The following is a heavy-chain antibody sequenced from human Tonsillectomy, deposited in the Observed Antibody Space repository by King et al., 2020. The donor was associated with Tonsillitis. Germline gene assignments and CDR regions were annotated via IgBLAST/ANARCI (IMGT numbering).Heavy chain of an antibody. V-gene: IGHV3-30*18. Sequence: VQLVESGGGVVQPGRSLRLSCAASGFTFSSYGMHWVRQAPGEGLEWMAVISYGGDIEYYADSVKGRFTISRDNSKNTLYLEMNSLRTEDTAVYYCAKSRPGSSWYGGDYWGQGTRVTVSS. CDR2: ISYGGDIE. CDR3: AKSRPGSSWYGGDY. J-gene: IGHJ4*02. CDR1: GFTFSSYG. D-gene: IGHD6-13*01.